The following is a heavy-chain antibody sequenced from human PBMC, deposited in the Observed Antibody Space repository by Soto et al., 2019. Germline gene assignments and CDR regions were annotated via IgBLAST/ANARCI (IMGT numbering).Heavy chain of an antibody. J-gene: IGHJ4*02. CDR3: ARYDNWNPYFDF. CDR1: GVTNSSNT. Sequence: PAKPSSKAPGVTNSSNTISSARQAPGQGLEWMGRIIPILGIANYAQKFQGRVTITADKSTSTAYMELSSLRSEDTAVYYCARYDNWNPYFDFWGQGTLVTVSS. D-gene: IGHD1-20*01. CDR2: IIPILGIA. V-gene: IGHV1-69*02.